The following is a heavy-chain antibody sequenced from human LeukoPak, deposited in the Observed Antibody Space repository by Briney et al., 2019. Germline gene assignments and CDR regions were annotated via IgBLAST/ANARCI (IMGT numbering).Heavy chain of an antibody. CDR2: IKQDESEK. J-gene: IGHJ1*01. CDR3: ATQGGVAAPVGYFQH. D-gene: IGHD6-13*01. CDR1: GFTFSSYW. V-gene: IGHV3-7*05. Sequence: GGSLRLSCATSGFTFSSYWMSWVRQAPGRGLEWVANIKQDESEKYYVDSVKGRFTISKDNAKNSLYLQMNSLRAEDTAVYYCATQGGVAAPVGYFQHWGQGTLVTVSS.